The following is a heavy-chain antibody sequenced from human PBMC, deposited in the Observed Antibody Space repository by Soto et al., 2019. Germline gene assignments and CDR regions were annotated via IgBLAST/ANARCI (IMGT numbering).Heavy chain of an antibody. Sequence: GGSLRLSCAASGFTFSSYAMSWVRQAPGKGLEWVSAISGSGGSTYYAASVKGRFTISRDNSKNTLYLQMNSLRAEDTAVYYCAKDLDYGVYAIQNFDYWGQGTLVTVSS. J-gene: IGHJ4*02. V-gene: IGHV3-23*01. CDR3: AKDLDYGVYAIQNFDY. CDR1: GFTFSSYA. D-gene: IGHD2-8*01. CDR2: ISGSGGST.